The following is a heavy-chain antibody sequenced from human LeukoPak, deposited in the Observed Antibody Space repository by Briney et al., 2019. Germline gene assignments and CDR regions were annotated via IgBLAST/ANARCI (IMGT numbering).Heavy chain of an antibody. CDR2: IDYSGST. CDR3: GRGWFGEYNNWFDP. V-gene: IGHV4-30-4*01. Sequence: SETLSLTCTVSGGSISSGDYYWSWIRQPPGKGLEWIGYIDYSGSTYYNPSLKSRVTISVDTSKNQFSLKLSSVTAADTAVYYCGRGWFGEYNNWFDPWGQGTLVTLSS. D-gene: IGHD3-10*01. J-gene: IGHJ5*02. CDR1: GGSISSGDYY.